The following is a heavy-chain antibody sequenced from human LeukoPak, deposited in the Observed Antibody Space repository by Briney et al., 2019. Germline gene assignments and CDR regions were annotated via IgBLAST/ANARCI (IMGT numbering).Heavy chain of an antibody. CDR1: GFTFSGYS. D-gene: IGHD5-18*01. Sequence: GGSLRLSCAASGFTFSGYSMNWVRQAPGKGLEWVSSISSGSRYIYYADSVKGRFTISRDNAKDRLYVQMNSLRVEDTAGYYDTSGAGLWSPDYWGQGTLVTVSS. V-gene: IGHV3-21*01. J-gene: IGHJ4*02. CDR3: TSGAGLWSPDY. CDR2: ISSGSRYI.